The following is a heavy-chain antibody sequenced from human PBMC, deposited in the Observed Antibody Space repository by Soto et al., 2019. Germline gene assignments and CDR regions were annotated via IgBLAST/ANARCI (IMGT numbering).Heavy chain of an antibody. CDR3: ARQRITRVRVVGSSGVDV. V-gene: IGHV5-51*01. J-gene: IGHJ6*02. CDR1: GYSFTSYY. CDR2: IHPGDSET. Sequence: GESLKISCKGSGYSFTSYYIAWVRQMPGKGLEWMGIIHPGDSETRYSPSFQGHVIISADKSISSAYLQWSSLEAADTAMYYCARQRITRVRVVGSSGVDVWGQGTKVTVSS. D-gene: IGHD3-10*01.